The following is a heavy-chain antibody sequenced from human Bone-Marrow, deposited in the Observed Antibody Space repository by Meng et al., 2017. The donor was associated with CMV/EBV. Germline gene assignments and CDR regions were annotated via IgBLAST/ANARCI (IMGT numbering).Heavy chain of an antibody. CDR3: AREGGSIGGWFDP. CDR1: GHTLTGYD. V-gene: IGHV1-2*02. D-gene: IGHD3-16*01. Sequence: LLEEVGGEVKEPWASGSVSCKATGHTLTGYDMHRVRQAPGQGLEWMGWINPNSGGTNYAQKFQGRVTMTRDTSISTAYMELSRLRSDDTAVYYCAREGGSIGGWFDPWGQGTLVTVSS. CDR2: INPNSGGT. J-gene: IGHJ5*02.